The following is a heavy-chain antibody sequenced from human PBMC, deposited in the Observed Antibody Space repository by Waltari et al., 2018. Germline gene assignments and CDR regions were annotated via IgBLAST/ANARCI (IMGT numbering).Heavy chain of an antibody. CDR2: IKQDGSEK. Sequence: EVQLVESGGGLVQPGGSLRLSCAASGFTFRTYWMGWVRQAPGKGLGWVANIKQDGSEKYYVDSGKGRFTISRDNAKTSLYLQVNSLRAEDTAVYYCAREIVVVTKDAFDIWGQGTMVTVSS. D-gene: IGHD3-22*01. CDR1: GFTFRTYW. CDR3: AREIVVVTKDAFDI. J-gene: IGHJ3*02. V-gene: IGHV3-7*01.